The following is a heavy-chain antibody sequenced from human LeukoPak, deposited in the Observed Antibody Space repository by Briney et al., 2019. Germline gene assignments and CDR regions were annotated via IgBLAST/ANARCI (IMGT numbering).Heavy chain of an antibody. V-gene: IGHV5-10-1*01. CDR3: ATSSGNNPFDY. Sequence: GESLKISCKASAYSFTTFWISRVRQMPGKGLEWMGRITPSDSYTNYSPSFRGHVTISADKSITTAYLQWSSLRASDTAMYYCATSSGNNPFDYWGQGTLVTVSS. D-gene: IGHD1-14*01. CDR2: ITPSDSYT. CDR1: AYSFTTFW. J-gene: IGHJ4*02.